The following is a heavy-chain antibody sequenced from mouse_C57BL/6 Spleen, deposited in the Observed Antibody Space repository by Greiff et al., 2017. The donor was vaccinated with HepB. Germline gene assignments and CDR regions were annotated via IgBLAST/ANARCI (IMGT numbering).Heavy chain of an antibody. CDR2: IYPGDGDT. V-gene: IGHV1-80*01. J-gene: IGHJ4*01. CDR3: ARCDYDGDYYAMDY. Sequence: QVQLKESGAELVKPGASVKISCKASGYAFSSYWMNWVKQRPGKGLEWIGQIYPGDGDTNYNGKFKGKATLTADKSSSTAYMQLSSLTSEDSAVYFCARCDYDGDYYAMDYWGQGPSVTVSS. D-gene: IGHD2-4*01. CDR1: GYAFSSYW.